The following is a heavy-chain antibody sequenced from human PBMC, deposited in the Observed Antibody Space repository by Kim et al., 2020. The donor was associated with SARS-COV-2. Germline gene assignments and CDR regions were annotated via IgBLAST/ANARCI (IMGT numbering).Heavy chain of an antibody. J-gene: IGHJ5*02. CDR2: IIPIFGTA. D-gene: IGHD4-4*01. CDR3: ARDRDSNYWFDP. V-gene: IGHV1-69*13. CDR1: GGTFSSYA. Sequence: SVKVSCKASGGTFSSYAISWVRQAPGQGLEWMGGIIPIFGTANYALKFQGRVTITADESTSTAYMELSSLRSEDTAVYYCARDRDSNYWFDPWGQGTLVTVSS.